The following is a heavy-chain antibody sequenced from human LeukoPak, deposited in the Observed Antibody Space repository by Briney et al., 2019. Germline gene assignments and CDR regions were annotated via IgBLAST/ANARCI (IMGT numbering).Heavy chain of an antibody. V-gene: IGHV4-59*01. Sequence: SETLSLTCTGSVGSISTYHWNWIRKSPGKGLEWIGYMQSTGNSNYNPSLKSRVTMSVDMSRNQIVLHLSSVTAADTAVYFCARDKQHSYGRYFDHWGQGTLVTVSS. CDR1: VGSISTYH. D-gene: IGHD5-18*01. CDR2: MQSTGNS. CDR3: ARDKQHSYGRYFDH. J-gene: IGHJ4*02.